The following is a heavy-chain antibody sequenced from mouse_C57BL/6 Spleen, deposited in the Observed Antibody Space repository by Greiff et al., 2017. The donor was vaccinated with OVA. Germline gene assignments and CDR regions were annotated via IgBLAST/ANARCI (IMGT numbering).Heavy chain of an antibody. CDR3: ARHPLTGTGYFDV. D-gene: IGHD4-1*01. CDR2: ISNLAYSI. CDR1: GFTFSDYG. V-gene: IGHV5-15*01. Sequence: EVQGVESGGGLVQPGGSLKLSCAASGFTFSDYGMAWVRQAPRKGPEWVAFISNLAYSIYYADTVTGRFTISRENAKNTLYLEMSSLRSEDTAMYYCARHPLTGTGYFDVWGTGTTVTVSS. J-gene: IGHJ1*03.